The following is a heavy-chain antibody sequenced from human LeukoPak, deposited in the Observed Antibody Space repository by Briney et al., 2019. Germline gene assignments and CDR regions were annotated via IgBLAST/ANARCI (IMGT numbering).Heavy chain of an antibody. Sequence: PSETLSLTCAVSGGSISSGGYSWSWIRQPPGKGPEWIGYIYHSGSTYYNPSLKSRVTISVDRSKNQFSLKLSSVTAADTAVYYCARAATGIDYWGQGTLVTVSS. CDR2: IYHSGST. CDR1: GGSISSGGYS. J-gene: IGHJ4*02. V-gene: IGHV4-30-2*01. D-gene: IGHD1-26*01. CDR3: ARAATGIDY.